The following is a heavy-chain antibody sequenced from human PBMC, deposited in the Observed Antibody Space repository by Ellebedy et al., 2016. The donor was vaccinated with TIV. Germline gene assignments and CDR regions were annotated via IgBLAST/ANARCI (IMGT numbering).Heavy chain of an antibody. J-gene: IGHJ4*02. CDR1: GGSFSGYY. V-gene: IGHV4-34*01. CDR3: ARCPGDTAMVTCYFDY. D-gene: IGHD5-18*01. CDR2: INHSGST. Sequence: MPSETLSLTCAVYGGSFSGYYWSWIRQPPGKGLEWIGEINHSGSTNYNPSLKSPVTVSVDTSKNQFSLKLSSVTAADTAVYYCARCPGDTAMVTCYFDYWGQGTLVTVSS.